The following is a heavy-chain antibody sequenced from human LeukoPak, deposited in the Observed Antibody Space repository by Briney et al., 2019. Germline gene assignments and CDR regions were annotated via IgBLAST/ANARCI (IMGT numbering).Heavy chain of an antibody. Sequence: SQTLSLTCAISGDSVSSSSTTWDWIRQSPSRGLEWLGRTYYRSKWYNDYAVSVKGRISINADTSNNQFSLQLNSVTPEDTAVYYCTRFYWNGLNFSDPWGQGTLVTVSS. CDR3: TRFYWNGLNFSDP. CDR2: TYYRSKWYN. V-gene: IGHV6-1*01. CDR1: GDSVSSSSTT. J-gene: IGHJ5*02. D-gene: IGHD2/OR15-2a*01.